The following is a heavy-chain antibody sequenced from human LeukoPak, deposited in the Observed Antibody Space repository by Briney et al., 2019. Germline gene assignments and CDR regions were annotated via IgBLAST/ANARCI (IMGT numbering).Heavy chain of an antibody. CDR2: IYYSGST. D-gene: IGHD3-10*01. J-gene: IGHJ5*02. CDR3: ARHGLLWFGELWSFDP. CDR1: GGSISSYY. V-gene: IGHV4-59*08. Sequence: PSETLSLTCTVSGGSISSYYWSWIRQPPGKGLEWIGYIYYSGSTNYNPSLKSRVTISVDTSKNQFSLKLSSVTAADTAAYYCARHGLLWFGELWSFDPWGQGTLVTASS.